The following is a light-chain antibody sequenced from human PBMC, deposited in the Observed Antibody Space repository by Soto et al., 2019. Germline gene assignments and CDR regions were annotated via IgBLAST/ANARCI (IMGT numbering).Light chain of an antibody. V-gene: IGKV3-20*01. Sequence: EIVLMQSPGTLSLSPGERATLSRRASQTMTRAYVAWYQQKPGQAPRLLIYAASYRATGISDKFSGSGSGTDFSLTISRLEPEDSAVYYCHQYHSPPQTFGQGTKVEIK. CDR3: HQYHSPPQT. CDR1: QTMTRAY. CDR2: AAS. J-gene: IGKJ2*01.